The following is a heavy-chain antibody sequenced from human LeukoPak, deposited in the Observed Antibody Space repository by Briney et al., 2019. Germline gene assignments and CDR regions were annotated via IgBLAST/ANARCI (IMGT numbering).Heavy chain of an antibody. CDR3: ASLRDDGGNYPRFDY. J-gene: IGHJ4*02. V-gene: IGHV4-39*07. Sequence: SETLSLTCTVSGASYWVWVRQSPEVGLEWIGSIYSTGGTYYNPSLNSRLTISLDTSKRQFSLKMTSMTAADTAVYYCASLRDDGGNYPRFDYWGQGALVTVSA. CDR2: IYSTGGT. CDR1: GASY. D-gene: IGHD4-23*01.